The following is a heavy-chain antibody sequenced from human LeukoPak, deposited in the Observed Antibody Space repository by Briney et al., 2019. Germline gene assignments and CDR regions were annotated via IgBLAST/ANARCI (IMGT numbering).Heavy chain of an antibody. D-gene: IGHD1/OR15-1a*01. CDR2: ISGSGESK. J-gene: IGHJ5*02. V-gene: IGHV3-23*01. Sequence: GGSLRLSCAASGFTFSNYAMSWVRQTPGKGLEWVSGISGSGESKFYADSVKGRFTVSRDNSKNTLYLQMNSLRVEDTAVYYCARGGYNWDTDAGWFDPWGLGTLVTVSS. CDR1: GFTFSNYA. CDR3: ARGGYNWDTDAGWFDP.